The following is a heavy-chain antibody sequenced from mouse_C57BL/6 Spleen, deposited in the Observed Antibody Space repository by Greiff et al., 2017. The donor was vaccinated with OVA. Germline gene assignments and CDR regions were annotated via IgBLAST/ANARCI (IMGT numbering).Heavy chain of an antibody. CDR2: ISYDGSN. V-gene: IGHV3-6*01. Sequence: VQLQESGPGLVKPSQSLSLTCSVTGYSITSGYYWNWIRQFPGNKLEWMGYISYDGSNNYNPSLKNRISITRDTSKNQFFLKLNSVTTEDTATYYCARDHYGSSWFAYWGQGTLVTVSA. CDR3: ARDHYGSSWFAY. CDR1: GYSITSGYY. J-gene: IGHJ3*01. D-gene: IGHD1-1*01.